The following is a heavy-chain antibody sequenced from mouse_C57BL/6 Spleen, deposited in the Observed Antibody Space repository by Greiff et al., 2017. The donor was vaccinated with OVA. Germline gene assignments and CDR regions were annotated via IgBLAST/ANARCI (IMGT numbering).Heavy chain of an antibody. J-gene: IGHJ2*01. V-gene: IGHV3-6*01. CDR1: GYSITSGYY. Sequence: EVKLMESGPGLVKPSQSLSLTCSVTGYSITSGYYWNWIRQFPGNKLEWMGYISYDGSNNYNPSLKNRISITRDTSKNQFFLKLNSVTTEDTATYYCARAPFTTVEGDYFDYWGQGTTLTVSS. CDR2: ISYDGSN. D-gene: IGHD1-1*01. CDR3: ARAPFTTVEGDYFDY.